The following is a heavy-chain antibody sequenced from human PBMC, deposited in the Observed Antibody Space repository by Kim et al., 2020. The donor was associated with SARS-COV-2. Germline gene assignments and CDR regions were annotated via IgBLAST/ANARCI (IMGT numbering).Heavy chain of an antibody. CDR2: IIPIFGTA. J-gene: IGHJ6*02. Sequence: SVKVSCKASGGTFSSYAISWVRQAPGQGLEWMGGIIPIFGTANYAQKFQGRVTITADESTSTAYMELSSLRSEDTAVYYCARDYDILTGQYYYYYYGMDVWGQGTTVTVSS. CDR3: ARDYDILTGQYYYYYYGMDV. D-gene: IGHD3-9*01. CDR1: GGTFSSYA. V-gene: IGHV1-69*13.